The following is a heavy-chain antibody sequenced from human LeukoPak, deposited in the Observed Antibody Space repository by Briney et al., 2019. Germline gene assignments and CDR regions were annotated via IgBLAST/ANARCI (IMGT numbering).Heavy chain of an antibody. Sequence: GGSLRLSCAASGFTVSSNYMSWVRQAPGKGLEWVSVIYNCGSTYYADSVKGRFTISRDNSKNSLYLQMNSLSAEDTAVYYCARRLDYWGQGTLVTVSS. J-gene: IGHJ4*02. CDR3: ARRLDY. CDR1: GFTVSSNY. V-gene: IGHV3-66*04. CDR2: IYNCGST.